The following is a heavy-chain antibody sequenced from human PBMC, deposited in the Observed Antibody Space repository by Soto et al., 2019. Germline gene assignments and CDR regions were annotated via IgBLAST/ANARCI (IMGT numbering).Heavy chain of an antibody. CDR3: AHFDRLLSAVNWFDP. Sequence: QITLKESGPTLVKPTQTLTLTCTFSGFSLTTHGVGVAWIRQPPGKALEWLALIYWDDDKRYSPSLKSRLIITKDTSKNQVVLTMTNMDPVDAATYYCAHFDRLLSAVNWFDPWGQGTLVTVSS. CDR2: IYWDDDK. CDR1: GFSLTTHGVG. J-gene: IGHJ5*02. D-gene: IGHD3-9*01. V-gene: IGHV2-5*02.